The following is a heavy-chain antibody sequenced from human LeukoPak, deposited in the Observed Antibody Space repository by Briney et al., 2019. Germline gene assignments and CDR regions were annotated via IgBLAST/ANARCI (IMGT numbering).Heavy chain of an antibody. J-gene: IGHJ4*02. Sequence: GGSLRLSCAASEFSVGSNYMTWVRQAPGKGLEWVSLIYSGGSTYYADSVKGRFTISRDNAKKSLYLQMNSLRAEDTAVYYCARVRYFDWLGPFDYWGQGTLVTVSS. D-gene: IGHD3-9*01. CDR1: EFSVGSNY. CDR3: ARVRYFDWLGPFDY. V-gene: IGHV3-66*01. CDR2: IYSGGST.